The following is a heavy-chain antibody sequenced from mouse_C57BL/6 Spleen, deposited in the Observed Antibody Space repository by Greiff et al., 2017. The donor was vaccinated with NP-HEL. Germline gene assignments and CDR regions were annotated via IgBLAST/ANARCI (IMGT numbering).Heavy chain of an antibody. V-gene: IGHV3-6*01. Sequence: VQLKESGPGLVKPSQSLSLTCSVTGYSITSGYYWNWIRQFPGNKLEWMGYISYDGSNNYNPSLKNRISITRDTSKNQFFLKLNSVTTEDTATYYCARDQDYDYDGRVYAMDYWGQGTSVTVSS. CDR1: GYSITSGYY. D-gene: IGHD2-4*01. CDR3: ARDQDYDYDGRVYAMDY. CDR2: ISYDGSN. J-gene: IGHJ4*01.